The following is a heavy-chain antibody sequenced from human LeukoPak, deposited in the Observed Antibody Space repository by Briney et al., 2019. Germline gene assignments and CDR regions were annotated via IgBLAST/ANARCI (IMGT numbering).Heavy chain of an antibody. CDR2: ISGSGATT. Sequence: GGSLRLSCAASGFTFSSYVMNWVRQAPGKGLEWVSLISGSGATTNYADSVKGRFTISRDTSKNTLYLQMNSLRAEDTAVYYCAKAFTTITARFDDWGQGTPVTVSS. CDR1: GFTFSSYV. V-gene: IGHV3-23*01. D-gene: IGHD6-6*01. CDR3: AKAFTTITARFDD. J-gene: IGHJ4*02.